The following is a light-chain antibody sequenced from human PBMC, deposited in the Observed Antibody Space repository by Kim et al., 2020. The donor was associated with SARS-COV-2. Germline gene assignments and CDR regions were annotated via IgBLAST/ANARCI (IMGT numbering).Light chain of an antibody. CDR3: SSRDSSGNHVL. CDR2: GKN. J-gene: IGLJ2*01. CDR1: SLRSNY. Sequence: ALGQTVRITCQGDSLRSNYATWYQQKPRQAPVLVVYGKNNRPSGIPDRFSGSRSGNTASLTITGAQAEDEADYYCSSRDSSGNHVLFGGGTQLTVL. V-gene: IGLV3-19*01.